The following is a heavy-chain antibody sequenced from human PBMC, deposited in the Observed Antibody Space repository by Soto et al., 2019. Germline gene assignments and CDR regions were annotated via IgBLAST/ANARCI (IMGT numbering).Heavy chain of an antibody. CDR3: ARVGQLVPHYYYYMEV. CDR1: GYTFTSYG. Sequence: GASVKVSCKASGYTFTSYGISWVRQAPGQGLEWMGWISAYNGNTNYAQKLQGRVTMTTDTSTSTAYMELRSLRSDDTAVYYCARVGQLVPHYYYYMEVWGKGTTVTVSS. V-gene: IGHV1-18*01. CDR2: ISAYNGNT. J-gene: IGHJ6*03. D-gene: IGHD6-6*01.